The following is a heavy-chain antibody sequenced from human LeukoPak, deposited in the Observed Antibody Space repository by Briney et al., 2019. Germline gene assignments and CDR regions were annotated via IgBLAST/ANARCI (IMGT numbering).Heavy chain of an antibody. CDR2: IWYDGSKE. CDR1: GFTFSSYA. Sequence: GGSLRLSCAASGFTFSSYAMHWVRQAPGKGLEWVAVIWYDGSKEYLADSVKGRFTISRDNSKNTVYLQMNSLKTEDTAVYYCARVIGWSLFDCWGQGTLVTVSS. CDR3: ARVIGWSLFDC. V-gene: IGHV3-33*08. J-gene: IGHJ4*02. D-gene: IGHD2-15*01.